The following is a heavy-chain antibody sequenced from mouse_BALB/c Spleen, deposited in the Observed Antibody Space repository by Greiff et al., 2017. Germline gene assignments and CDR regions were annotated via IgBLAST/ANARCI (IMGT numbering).Heavy chain of an antibody. J-gene: IGHJ3*01. CDR2: ISSGGST. CDR3: ARGGITTVVADFAD. CDR1: GFTFSSYA. Sequence: EVMLVESGGGLVKPGGSLKLSCAASGFTFSSYAMSWVRQTPEKRLEWVASISSGGSTYYPDSVKGRFTISRDNARNILYLQMSSLRSEDTAMYYCARGGITTVVADFADWGQGTLVTVSA. V-gene: IGHV5-6-5*01. D-gene: IGHD1-1*01.